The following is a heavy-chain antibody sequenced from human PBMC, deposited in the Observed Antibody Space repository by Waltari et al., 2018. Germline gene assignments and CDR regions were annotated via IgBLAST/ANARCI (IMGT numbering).Heavy chain of an antibody. CDR2: IYTSGST. D-gene: IGHD6-19*01. CDR3: ARSAVGPYSSGWSYYFDY. Sequence: VQLQESGPGLVKPSQTLSLTCTVSGGSISSGSYYWSWIRQPAGKGLEWIGYIYTSGSTNYNPSLKGRVTISGDTSKNQCSLKRSSVTAADTALYYCARSAVGPYSSGWSYYFDYWGQGTLVTVSS. J-gene: IGHJ4*02. CDR1: GGSISSGSYY. V-gene: IGHV4-61*09.